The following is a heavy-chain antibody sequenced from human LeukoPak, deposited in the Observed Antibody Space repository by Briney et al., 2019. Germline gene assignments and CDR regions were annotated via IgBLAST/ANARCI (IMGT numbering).Heavy chain of an antibody. CDR3: AKNWSSDAFDI. D-gene: IGHD1-1*01. V-gene: IGHV4-61*08. CDR1: GGSISSGGYY. CDR2: IYYSGST. J-gene: IGHJ3*02. Sequence: SETLSLTCTVSGGSISSGGYYWSWIRQHPGKGLEWIGYIYYSGSTYYNPSLKSRVTISVDTSKNQFSLKLSSVTAADTAVYYCAKNWSSDAFDIWGQGTMVTVSS.